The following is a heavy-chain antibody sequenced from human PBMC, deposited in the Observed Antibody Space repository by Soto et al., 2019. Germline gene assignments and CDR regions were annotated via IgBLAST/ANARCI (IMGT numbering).Heavy chain of an antibody. CDR2: IFSNDEK. CDR1: GFSLSNARMG. D-gene: IGHD3-9*01. Sequence: QVTLKESGPVLVKPTETLTLTCTVSGFSLSNARMGVSWIRQPPGKALEWLAHIFSNDEKSYSTSLKSRLTISKDTSKSQVVLTMTNMDPVDTATYYCARISRHYDILTGYYYYYGMDVWGQGTTVTVSS. CDR3: ARISRHYDILTGYYYYYGMDV. J-gene: IGHJ6*02. V-gene: IGHV2-26*01.